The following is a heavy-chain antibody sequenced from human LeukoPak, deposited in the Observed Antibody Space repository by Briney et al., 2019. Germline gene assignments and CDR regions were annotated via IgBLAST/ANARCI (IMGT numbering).Heavy chain of an antibody. CDR1: GYTFTGYY. D-gene: IGHD1-26*01. CDR3: ATGAASYYGD. J-gene: IGHJ4*02. Sequence: ASVKVSCKASGYTFTGYYMHWVRQAPGQGLEWMGWINPNSGDTNYAQKFQGRVTMARDTSINTVYMQLSRLRSDDTAVYYCATGAASYYGDWGQGTLVTVSS. CDR2: INPNSGDT. V-gene: IGHV1-2*02.